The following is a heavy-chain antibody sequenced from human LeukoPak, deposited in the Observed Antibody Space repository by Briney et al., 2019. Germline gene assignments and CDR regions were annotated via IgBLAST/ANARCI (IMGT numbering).Heavy chain of an antibody. CDR3: ARDRSSGIAVAGNDY. J-gene: IGHJ4*02. D-gene: IGHD6-19*01. CDR1: GFTFSSYA. CDR2: ISYDGSNK. Sequence: GGSLRLSCAASGFTFSSYAMHWVRQASGKGLEWVAVISYDGSNKYYADSVKGRFTISRDNSKNTLYLQMNSLRAEDTAVYYCARDRSSGIAVAGNDYWGQGTLVTVSS. V-gene: IGHV3-30-3*01.